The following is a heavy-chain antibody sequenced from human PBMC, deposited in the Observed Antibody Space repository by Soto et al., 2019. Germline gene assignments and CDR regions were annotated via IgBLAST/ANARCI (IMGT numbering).Heavy chain of an antibody. Sequence: GGSLRLSCAASGFTFSSYAMSWVRQAPGKGLEWVSAISGSGGSTYYADSVKGRFTISRDNSKNTLYLQMNSLRAEDTAVYYCAKSFGVVIIPAYYYGMDVWGQGTTVTVSS. V-gene: IGHV3-23*01. D-gene: IGHD3-3*01. CDR1: GFTFSSYA. CDR2: ISGSGGST. J-gene: IGHJ6*02. CDR3: AKSFGVVIIPAYYYGMDV.